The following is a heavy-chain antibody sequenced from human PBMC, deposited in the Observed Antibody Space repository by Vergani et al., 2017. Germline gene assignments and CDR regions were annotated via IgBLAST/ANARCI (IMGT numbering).Heavy chain of an antibody. CDR1: GFTFSSYG. J-gene: IGHJ6*02. V-gene: IGHV3-30*18. D-gene: IGHD1-26*01. CDR3: AKDLGPWAALLDYYYYGMDV. Sequence: QVQLVESGGGVVQPGRSLRLSCAASGFTFSSYGMHWVRQAPGKGLEWVAVISYDGSNKYYADSVKGRFTISRDNSKNTLYLQMNSLRAEDTAVYYCAKDLGPWAALLDYYYYGMDVWGQGTTVTVSS. CDR2: ISYDGSNK.